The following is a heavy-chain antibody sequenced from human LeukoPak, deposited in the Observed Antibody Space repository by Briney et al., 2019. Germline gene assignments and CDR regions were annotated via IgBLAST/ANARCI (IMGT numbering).Heavy chain of an antibody. V-gene: IGHV1-2*02. CDR2: INPNSGGT. Sequence: ASVKVSCKASGYSFTGYYMHWVRQAPGQGLEWMGWINPNSGGTNYAQKFQGRVTMTRDTSISTAYMELSRLRSDDTAVYYCARDPDDSSGYYLDYWGPGTLVTVSS. D-gene: IGHD3-22*01. CDR3: ARDPDDSSGYYLDY. CDR1: GYSFTGYY. J-gene: IGHJ4*02.